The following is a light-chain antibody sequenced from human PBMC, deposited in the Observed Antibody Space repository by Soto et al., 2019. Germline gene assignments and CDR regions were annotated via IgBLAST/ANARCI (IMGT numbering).Light chain of an antibody. CDR3: SSNAGSNNLV. Sequence: QSVLTQPASVSGSPGQSITISCTGTSSDVGGYNYVSWYQQHPGKAPKLMIYEVSNRPSGVSNRFSGSKSGNTASLTVSGLQAEDEADYYCSSNAGSNNLVFGGGTKLTVL. CDR2: EVS. CDR1: SSDVGGYNY. J-gene: IGLJ2*01. V-gene: IGLV2-14*01.